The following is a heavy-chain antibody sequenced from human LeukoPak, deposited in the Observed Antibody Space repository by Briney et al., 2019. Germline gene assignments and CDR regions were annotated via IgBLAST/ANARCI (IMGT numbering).Heavy chain of an antibody. J-gene: IGHJ4*02. CDR3: AKDYPDYCSGGSCYGHDY. V-gene: IGHV3-30*02. CDR1: GFTFSGYD. Sequence: PGGSLRLSCAASGFTFSGYDVHWVRQAPGKGLEWVAFIRYDGSNKYYADSVKGRFTISRDNSKNTLYLQMNSLRAEDTAVYYCAKDYPDYCSGGSCYGHDYWGQGTLVTVAS. CDR2: IRYDGSNK. D-gene: IGHD2-15*01.